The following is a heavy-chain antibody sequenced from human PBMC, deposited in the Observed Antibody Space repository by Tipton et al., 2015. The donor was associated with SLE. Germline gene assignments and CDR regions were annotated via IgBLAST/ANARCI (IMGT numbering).Heavy chain of an antibody. J-gene: IGHJ3*02. Sequence: TLSLTCTVSGGSITRGTYYWTGIRQPAGKGLEWIGHNPSRGSTNYNPSHKSRVTISLDTSQNQLSLRLSSVTAADTAAYYCAGEFDYYDSSYSRGAIDIWGQGTLVTVSS. V-gene: IGHV4-61*09. CDR2: NPSRGST. D-gene: IGHD3-22*01. CDR3: AGEFDYYDSSYSRGAIDI. CDR1: GGSITRGTYY.